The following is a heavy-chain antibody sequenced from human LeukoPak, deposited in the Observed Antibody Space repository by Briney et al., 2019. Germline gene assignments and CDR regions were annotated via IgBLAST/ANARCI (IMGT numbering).Heavy chain of an antibody. V-gene: IGHV3-30*02. CDR3: ARGPSNIAAAGANNWFDP. CDR2: IRYDGSNK. CDR1: GFTFSSYG. Sequence: GGSLRLSCAASGFTFSSYGMHWVRQAPGKGLEWVAFIRYDGSNKYYADSVKGRFTISRDNSKNTLYLHVNSLRPEDTAVYYCARGPSNIAAAGANNWFDPWGQGTLVTVSS. J-gene: IGHJ5*02. D-gene: IGHD6-13*01.